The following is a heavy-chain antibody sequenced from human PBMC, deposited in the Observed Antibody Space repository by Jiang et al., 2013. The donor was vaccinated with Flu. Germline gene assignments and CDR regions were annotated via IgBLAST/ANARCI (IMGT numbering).Heavy chain of an antibody. J-gene: IGHJ6*02. V-gene: IGHV4-4*07. CDR1: GGPITNYY. D-gene: IGHD3/OR15-3a*01. Sequence: GPGLVKTSETLSLTCAVSGGPITNYYWNWIRQPAGKGLEWLGRVSFRGRTKYNTSLVSRLSMSLDTSKNQVSLQLTSVTAADTAVYYCAREDPPLESLDWSGSTFTYYGLGVWGQGATVTVSS. CDR2: VSFRGRT. CDR3: AREDPPLESLDWSGSTFTYYGLGV.